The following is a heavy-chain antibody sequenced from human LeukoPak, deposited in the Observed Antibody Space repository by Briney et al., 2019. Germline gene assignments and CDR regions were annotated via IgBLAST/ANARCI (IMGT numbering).Heavy chain of an antibody. Sequence: SETLSLTCAVYGGSFSDYHWNWIRQTPGKGLEWIGEIIHSGRTNYKSSLKSRVTISVDTSKNQFSLKLSSVTAADTAVYYCASSPCSGGSCFPFGYYGMDVWGQGTTVTVSS. CDR3: ASSPCSGGSCFPFGYYGMDV. CDR1: GGSFSDYH. CDR2: IIHSGRT. J-gene: IGHJ6*02. V-gene: IGHV4-34*12. D-gene: IGHD2-15*01.